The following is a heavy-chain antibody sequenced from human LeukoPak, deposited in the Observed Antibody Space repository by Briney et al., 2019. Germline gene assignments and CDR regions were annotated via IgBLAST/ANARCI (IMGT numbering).Heavy chain of an antibody. Sequence: GGSLRLSCAASGFTFSSYAMHWVRQAPGKGLEYVSAISSNGGSTYYANSVKGRFTISRDNSKNTLYLQMGSLRAEDMAVYYCARLEGFGHGLDYWGQGTLVTVSS. CDR1: GFTFSSYA. D-gene: IGHD3-16*01. V-gene: IGHV3-64*01. CDR2: ISSNGGST. J-gene: IGHJ4*02. CDR3: ARLEGFGHGLDY.